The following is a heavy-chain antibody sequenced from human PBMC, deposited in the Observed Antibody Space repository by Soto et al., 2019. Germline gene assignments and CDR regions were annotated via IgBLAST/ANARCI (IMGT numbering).Heavy chain of an antibody. V-gene: IGHV4-34*01. J-gene: IGHJ4*02. D-gene: IGHD3-10*01. CDR3: ASRHGSGKYFFDY. CDR2: INQSGST. CDR1: GGSFSGYY. Sequence: QVQLQQWGAGLLEPSETLSLTCAVYGGSFSGYYCSWNRQSPGKGLEWIGEINQSGSTNHNPSLKSRVSLSVDPSKNQFSLKLRSVTAADTAVYYCASRHGSGKYFFDYWGQGGLVTVSS.